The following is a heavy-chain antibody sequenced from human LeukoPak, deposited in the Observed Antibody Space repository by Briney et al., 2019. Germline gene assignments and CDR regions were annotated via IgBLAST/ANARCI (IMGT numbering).Heavy chain of an antibody. D-gene: IGHD3-10*01. CDR3: ARHKRFPYWYFDL. J-gene: IGHJ2*01. CDR1: GGSISSYY. Sequence: PSETLSLTCTVSGGSISSYYWSWIRQPPGKGLEWIGYIYYSGSTNYNPSLKSRVTISVDTSKNQFSLKLSSVTAADTAVYYCARHKRFPYWYFDLWGRGTLVTVSS. CDR2: IYYSGST. V-gene: IGHV4-59*01.